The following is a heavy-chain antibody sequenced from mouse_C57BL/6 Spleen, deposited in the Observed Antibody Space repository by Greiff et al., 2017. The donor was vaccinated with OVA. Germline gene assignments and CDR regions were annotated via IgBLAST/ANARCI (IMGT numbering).Heavy chain of an antibody. V-gene: IGHV3-6*01. CDR2: IRYDGST. Sequence: EESGPGLVKPSQSLSLTCSVTGYSITSGYYWNWIRQFPGNKLEWMGYIRYDGSTNYNPSLKNPISLTLDTSTNQFFLKLNSVTTEDTATYYCARSHYDEDYCDYWGQGTTLTVSS. D-gene: IGHD2-4*01. CDR3: ARSHYDEDYCDY. CDR1: GYSITSGYY. J-gene: IGHJ2*01.